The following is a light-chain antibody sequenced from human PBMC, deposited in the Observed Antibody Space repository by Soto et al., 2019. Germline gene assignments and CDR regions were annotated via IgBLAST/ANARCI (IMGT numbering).Light chain of an antibody. V-gene: IGKV3-11*01. CDR3: QQRSNWPRT. J-gene: IGKJ1*01. CDR2: DAS. CDR1: QSFSGH. Sequence: EIVLTQSPDTLSLSPGERATLSCRASQSFSGHLAWYQQKPGQAPRLLIYDASKRATGIPARFSGSGFGTDYTLTISNLQSEDFAVYYCQQRSNWPRTFGQGTKVDIK.